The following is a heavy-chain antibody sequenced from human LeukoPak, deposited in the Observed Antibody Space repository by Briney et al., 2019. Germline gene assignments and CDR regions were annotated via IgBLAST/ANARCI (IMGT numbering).Heavy chain of an antibody. CDR2: IYPGDSDT. CDR3: ARPGSSWYDAFDI. J-gene: IGHJ3*02. D-gene: IGHD6-13*01. Sequence: GESLTISCKGSGYSFTSYWIGWVRQMPGKGLEWMGIIYPGDSDTRYSPSFQGQVTISADKSISTAYLQWSSLKASDTAMYYCARPGSSWYDAFDIWGQGTMVTVSS. CDR1: GYSFTSYW. V-gene: IGHV5-51*01.